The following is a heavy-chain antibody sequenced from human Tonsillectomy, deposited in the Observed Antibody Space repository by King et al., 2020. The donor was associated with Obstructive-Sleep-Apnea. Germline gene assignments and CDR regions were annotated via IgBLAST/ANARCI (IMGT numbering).Heavy chain of an antibody. CDR1: GYSISSGYY. D-gene: IGHD2-2*01. J-gene: IGHJ4*02. CDR3: ARVFDYCSSTTCGGY. V-gene: IGHV4-38-2*02. CDR2: ISHSGST. Sequence: VQLQESGPGLVKPSETLSLTCTVSGYSISSGYYWGWVRQPPGKGLEWIGSISHSGSTYYNPSLKSRVTISVDTSKNQFSLNLSSVTAADTAVYYCARVFDYCSSTTCGGYWGQGTLVTVSS.